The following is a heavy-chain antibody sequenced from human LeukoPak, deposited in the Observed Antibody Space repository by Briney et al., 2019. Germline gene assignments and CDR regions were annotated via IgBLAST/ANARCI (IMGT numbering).Heavy chain of an antibody. Sequence: SGTLSLTCTVSGDSINSLDLWSWVRQPPGKGLEWIGYIYYSGSTNYNPSLKSRVTISVDTSKNQFSLKLSSVTAADTAVYYCARGGGVAGTPYNPYDYWGQGTLVTVSS. D-gene: IGHD6-19*01. CDR2: IYYSGST. J-gene: IGHJ4*02. CDR1: GDSINSLDL. V-gene: IGHV4-59*11. CDR3: ARGGGVAGTPYNPYDY.